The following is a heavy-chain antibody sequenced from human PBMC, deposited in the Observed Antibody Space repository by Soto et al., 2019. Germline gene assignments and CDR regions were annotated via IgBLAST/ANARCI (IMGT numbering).Heavy chain of an antibody. CDR1: GYTFTNND. D-gene: IGHD5-18*01. V-gene: IGHV1-8*01. CDR2: MNPGSGDT. J-gene: IGHJ5*02. Sequence: GASVKVSCKASGYTFTNNDVSCVRQSTGQGLEWMGWMNPGSGDTGYAQKFQGRATMTRDISIATAYMELNSLTSEDTAIYYCARMESFGSLNWFDPWGQGTLVTVSS. CDR3: ARMESFGSLNWFDP.